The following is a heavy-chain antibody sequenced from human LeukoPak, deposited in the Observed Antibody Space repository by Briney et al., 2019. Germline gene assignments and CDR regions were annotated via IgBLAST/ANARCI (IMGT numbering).Heavy chain of an antibody. J-gene: IGHJ4*02. V-gene: IGHV1-69*04. CDR1: GGTFSSYA. D-gene: IGHD1-26*01. Sequence: SVKVSCKASGGTFSSYAISWVRQAPGQGLEWMGRIIPILGIANYAQKFQGRVTITADKSTSAAYMELSSLRSEDTAVYYCARSSGSYWYYFDYWGQGTLVTVSS. CDR2: IIPILGIA. CDR3: ARSSGSYWYYFDY.